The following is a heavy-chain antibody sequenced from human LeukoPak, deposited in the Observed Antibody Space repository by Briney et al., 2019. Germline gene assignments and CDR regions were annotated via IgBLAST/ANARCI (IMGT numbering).Heavy chain of an antibody. V-gene: IGHV3-7*01. CDR1: GLSFSNYW. CDR3: ASDRFSSGDF. Sequence: GGSLRLSCVASGLSFSNYWKSWVRQAPGKGLEWVADIKQGGSQKNYVDSVKGRFTISRDNAKNSLDLQMNSLRAEDTAVYYCASDRFSSGDFWGQGTLVAVS. CDR2: IKQGGSQK. D-gene: IGHD6-19*01. J-gene: IGHJ4*02.